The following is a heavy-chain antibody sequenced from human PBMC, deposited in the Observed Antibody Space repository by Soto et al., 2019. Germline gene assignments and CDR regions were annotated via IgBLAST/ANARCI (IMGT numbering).Heavy chain of an antibody. V-gene: IGHV3-33*01. CDR2: IWYDGSNK. CDR3: ARGPIDILTGYYFDY. D-gene: IGHD3-9*01. Sequence: GGSLRLSCAASGFTFSSYGMHWVRQAPGKGLEWVAVIWYDGSNKYYADSVKGRFTISRDNSKNTLYLQMNSLRAEDTAVYYCARGPIDILTGYYFDYWGQGTLVTVSS. J-gene: IGHJ4*02. CDR1: GFTFSSYG.